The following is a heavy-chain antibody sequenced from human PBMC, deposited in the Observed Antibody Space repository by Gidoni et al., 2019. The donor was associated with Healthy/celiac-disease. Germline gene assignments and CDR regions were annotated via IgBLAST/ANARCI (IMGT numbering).Heavy chain of an antibody. CDR2: ISYDGSNQ. J-gene: IGHJ6*02. CDR1: GFTFSSYA. CDR3: ARDRAVV. V-gene: IGHV3-30-3*01. Sequence: QVQLEEAGGGEGQPGRSVRPSWAASGFTFSSYAMHWVRQAPGKGLEWVAVISYDGSNQYYADSVKGRFTISRDNSKNTLYLQLHSLRAEDTAVYYCARDRAVVWGQGTTVTVSS.